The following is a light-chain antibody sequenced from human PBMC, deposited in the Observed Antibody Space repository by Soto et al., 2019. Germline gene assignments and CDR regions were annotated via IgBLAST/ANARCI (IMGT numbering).Light chain of an antibody. J-gene: IGKJ1*01. V-gene: IGKV1-33*01. CDR1: QDISNY. CDR3: QQYTSYS. CDR2: DAS. Sequence: DIQMTQSLSSLSASVGNIFTITCRASQDISNYLNWYQTKTGKAPKILIYDASNLETGVPSRFSGTGSGTEFTLTISSLQPDAFATYYCQQYTSYSFGQGTQVDI.